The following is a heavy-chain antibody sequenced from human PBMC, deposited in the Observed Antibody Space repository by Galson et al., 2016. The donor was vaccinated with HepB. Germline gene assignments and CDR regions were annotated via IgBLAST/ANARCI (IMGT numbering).Heavy chain of an antibody. J-gene: IGHJ4*02. CDR2: IYYSGRT. Sequence: TLSLTCSVSGGSISSGGYSWSWIRQHPGKGLEWIGYIYYSGRTDYNPSLKSRIAISVDTSKNQFSLKLSSVTVADTAVYYCARDGHDYGLDYFDYWGQGILVTVSS. CDR1: GGSISSGGYS. V-gene: IGHV4-31*03. CDR3: ARDGHDYGLDYFDY. D-gene: IGHD4-17*01.